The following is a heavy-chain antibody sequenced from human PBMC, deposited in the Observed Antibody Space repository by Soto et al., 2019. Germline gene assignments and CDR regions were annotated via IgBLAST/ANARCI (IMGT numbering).Heavy chain of an antibody. J-gene: IGHJ4*02. CDR1: GFTFSSYW. D-gene: IGHD3-10*01. Sequence: EVQLVESGGGLVQPGGSLRLSCAASGFTFSSYWMHWVGQAPGKGLVWVSRINSDGSSISYADSVKGRFTISRDNAKNTLYLQMSSLRAEDTAVYYCAKRTSMSGNYYFDYWGQGTLVTVSS. CDR3: AKRTSMSGNYYFDY. CDR2: INSDGSSI. V-gene: IGHV3-74*01.